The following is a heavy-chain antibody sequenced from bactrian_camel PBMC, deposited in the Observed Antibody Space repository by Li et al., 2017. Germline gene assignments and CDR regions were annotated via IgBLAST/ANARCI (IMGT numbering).Heavy chain of an antibody. CDR1: GFAFSSYA. CDR3: AKDRNGGNWLGEWNY. D-gene: IGHD6*01. Sequence: VQLVESGGGLVQPGGSLRPSCTASGFAFSSYAMTWVRQAPGKGLEWVSSIHSDGSNTYYADSVKGRFTISVDNAKNTLFLQLNSLKPEDTAMYYCAKDRNGGNWLGEWNYWGQGTQVTVS. V-gene: IGHV3S7*01. J-gene: IGHJ4*01. CDR2: IHSDGSNT.